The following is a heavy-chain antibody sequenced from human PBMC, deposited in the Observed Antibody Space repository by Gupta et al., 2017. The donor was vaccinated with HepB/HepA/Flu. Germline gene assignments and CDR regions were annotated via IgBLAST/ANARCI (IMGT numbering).Heavy chain of an antibody. CDR2: INWGGGST. D-gene: IGHD2-2*01. CDR1: GSTVADDT. Sequence: EVQLVDSGGVEVQPGGSRSLSCAASGSTVADDTMHWVRQAPGKGLEWVSLINWGGGSTYYAVSVKGRFTISRDNSKNSLYLQMNSLRTEDTTLYYCAKGLYCSSTSCHSFSLEYWGQGTLVTVS. CDR3: AKGLYCSSTSCHSFSLEY. V-gene: IGHV3-43*01. J-gene: IGHJ4*02.